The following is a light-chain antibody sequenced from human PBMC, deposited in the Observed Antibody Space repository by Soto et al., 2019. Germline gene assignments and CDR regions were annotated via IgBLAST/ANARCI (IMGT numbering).Light chain of an antibody. CDR1: LTLGKG. Sequence: DIRMTQSPSTLCASVGDRVNIXCRASLTLGKGFGWFQQRPGKTPNLLIYDGSTWETGRPSRFSGSGSGTEFTPTISSLQPDDFATYYGQHYNRNSQTFGQGTKVDI. J-gene: IGKJ1*01. V-gene: IGKV1-5*01. CDR2: DGS. CDR3: QHYNRNSQT.